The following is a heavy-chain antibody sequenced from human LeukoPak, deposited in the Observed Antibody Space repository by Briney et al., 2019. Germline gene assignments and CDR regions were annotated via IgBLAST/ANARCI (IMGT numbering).Heavy chain of an antibody. CDR3: ARKRVSSSGYYQLDY. Sequence: SETLSLTCTVSGYSISSGYYWGWIRQPPGKGLEWIGSIYHSGSTNYNPSLKSRVTISVDTSKNQFSLKLSSVTAADTAVYYCARKRVSSSGYYQLDYWGQGTLVTVSS. J-gene: IGHJ4*02. D-gene: IGHD3-22*01. CDR2: IYHSGST. CDR1: GYSISSGYY. V-gene: IGHV4-38-2*02.